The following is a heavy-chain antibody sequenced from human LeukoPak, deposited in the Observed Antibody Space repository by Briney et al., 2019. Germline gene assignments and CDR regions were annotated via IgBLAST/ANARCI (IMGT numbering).Heavy chain of an antibody. J-gene: IGHJ4*02. CDR2: INHSGST. CDR1: GGSFSGYY. D-gene: IGHD3-10*01. Sequence: PSETLSLTCGVYGGSFSGYYWSWLRQPPGKGLEWIGEINHSGSTNYNPSLKSRVTISVDTSKNHFSLKLSSVTAADTAVYYCARGLAAGVVGFDYWGQGTLVTVSS. V-gene: IGHV4-34*01. CDR3: ARGLAAGVVGFDY.